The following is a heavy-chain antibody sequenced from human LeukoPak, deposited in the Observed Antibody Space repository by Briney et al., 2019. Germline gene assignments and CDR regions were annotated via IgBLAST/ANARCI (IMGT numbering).Heavy chain of an antibody. CDR3: ARENYDSSGYYYGDY. CDR2: IYYSGST. V-gene: IGHV4-30-4*01. J-gene: IGHJ4*02. D-gene: IGHD3-22*01. Sequence: SETLSLTCTVSGGSISSGDYYWSWIRQPPGKGLEWIGYIYYSGSTYYNPSLKSRVTISVDTSKNQFSLKLSSATAADTAVYYCARENYDSSGYYYGDYWGQGTLVTVSS. CDR1: GGSISSGDYY.